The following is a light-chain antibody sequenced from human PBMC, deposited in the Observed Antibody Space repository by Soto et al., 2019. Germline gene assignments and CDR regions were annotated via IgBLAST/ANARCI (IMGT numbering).Light chain of an antibody. CDR3: QDDHGWVTA. Sequence: EIVMTQSPATLSVSPGGTATLSCRASQGLGSRLAWYQQKPGQAPRLLIYDASTRATGVPGRFSGSEPDTEFNLTISSLQSESLAVYYCQDDHGWVTALGQGTKLEIK. CDR1: QGLGSR. J-gene: IGKJ2*01. V-gene: IGKV3-15*01. CDR2: DAS.